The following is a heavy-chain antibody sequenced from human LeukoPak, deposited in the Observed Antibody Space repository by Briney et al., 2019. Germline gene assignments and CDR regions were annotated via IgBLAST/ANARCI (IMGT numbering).Heavy chain of an antibody. J-gene: IGHJ4*02. CDR3: AREAAAGTIDY. D-gene: IGHD6-13*01. Sequence: SGGSPRLSCAASGFTFSSYSMNWVRQAPGKGLEWVSSISSSSSYIYYADSVKGRFTISRDNAKNSLYLQMNSLRAEDTAVYYCAREAAAGTIDYWGQGTLVTVSS. CDR2: ISSSSSYI. CDR1: GFTFSSYS. V-gene: IGHV3-21*01.